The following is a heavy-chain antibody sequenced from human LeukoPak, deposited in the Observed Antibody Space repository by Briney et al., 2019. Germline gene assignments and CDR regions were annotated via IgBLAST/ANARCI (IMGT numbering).Heavy chain of an antibody. D-gene: IGHD1-26*01. CDR2: INPNSGGT. V-gene: IGHV1-2*02. CDR1: GYTFTCYY. Sequence: GASVKVSCKASGYTFTCYYMHWVRQAPGQGLEWMGWINPNSGGTNYAQKFQGRVTMTRDTSISTAYMELSRLRSDDTAVYYCARDLGGSYYEYYFDYWGQGTLVTVSS. J-gene: IGHJ4*02. CDR3: ARDLGGSYYEYYFDY.